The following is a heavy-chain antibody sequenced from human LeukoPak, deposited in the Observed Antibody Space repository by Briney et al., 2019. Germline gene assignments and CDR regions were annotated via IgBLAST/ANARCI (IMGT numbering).Heavy chain of an antibody. CDR3: ARGSRITGTTSEGGPNWFDP. Sequence: SQTLSLTCAISGDSVSSNSAAWNWIRQSPSRGLERLGRTYYRSKWYNDYAVSVKSRITINPDTSKNQFSLQPNSVTPEDTAVYYCARGSRITGTTSEGGPNWFDPWGQGTLVTVSS. D-gene: IGHD1-7*01. CDR1: GDSVSSNSAA. J-gene: IGHJ5*02. V-gene: IGHV6-1*01. CDR2: TYYRSKWYN.